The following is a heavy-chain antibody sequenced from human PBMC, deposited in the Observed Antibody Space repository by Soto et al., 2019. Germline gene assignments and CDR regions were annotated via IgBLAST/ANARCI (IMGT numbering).Heavy chain of an antibody. V-gene: IGHV4-59*01. CDR2: IYYSGDT. CDR1: GGSLSSYY. Sequence: QVHLQESGPGLVKPSETLSLTCTVSGGSLSSYYWSWIRQPPGKGLEWIGFIYYSGDTNYNPSLKGRGTISLYMSEKQFSLKLSSVPAADTAVYYCAGGRYDYMWGSHRQSLDALDMWGQGTKVTVSS. CDR3: AGGRYDYMWGSHRQSLDALDM. J-gene: IGHJ3*02. D-gene: IGHD3-16*02.